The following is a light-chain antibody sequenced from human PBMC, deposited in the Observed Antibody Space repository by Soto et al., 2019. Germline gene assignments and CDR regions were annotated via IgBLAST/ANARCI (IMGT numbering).Light chain of an antibody. CDR1: QSISTW. V-gene: IGKV1-5*03. J-gene: IGKJ4*01. CDR3: QQYNTYPLT. CDR2: KAS. Sequence: DIQMTQSPSTLSASVGDRVTITCRASQSISTWLAWYQQKPGKAPKLLIYKASSLAGGVPSRFSGSGSGTEFNITVSSLHPDDFATYYCQQYNTYPLTFGGGTTVEIK.